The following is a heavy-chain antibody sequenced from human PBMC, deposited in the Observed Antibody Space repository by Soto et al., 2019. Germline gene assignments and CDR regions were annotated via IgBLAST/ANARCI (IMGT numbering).Heavy chain of an antibody. D-gene: IGHD3-22*01. V-gene: IGHV3-21*01. Sequence: EVQLVESGGGLVKPGVSLRLSCAASGFTFSSYSMNWVRQAPGKGLEWVSSISSSSSYIYYADSVKGRFTISRDNAKNSLYVQMNSLRAEDTAVYYCAREGPYYYDSRYFDLWGRGTLVTVSS. CDR3: AREGPYYYDSRYFDL. CDR1: GFTFSSYS. CDR2: ISSSSSYI. J-gene: IGHJ2*01.